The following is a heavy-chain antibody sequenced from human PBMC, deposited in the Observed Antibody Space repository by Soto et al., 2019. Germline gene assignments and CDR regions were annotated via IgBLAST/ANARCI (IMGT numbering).Heavy chain of an antibody. CDR3: AKDSSGWYWASHFDY. V-gene: IGHV3-23*01. CDR2: ISGSGGST. Sequence: GGSLRLSCAASGFTFSSYAMSWVRQAPGKGLEWVSAISGSGGSTYYADSVKGRFTISRDNSKNTLYLQMNSLRAEDTAVYYCAKDSSGWYWASHFDYWVQGTLVTVSS. D-gene: IGHD6-19*01. CDR1: GFTFSSYA. J-gene: IGHJ4*02.